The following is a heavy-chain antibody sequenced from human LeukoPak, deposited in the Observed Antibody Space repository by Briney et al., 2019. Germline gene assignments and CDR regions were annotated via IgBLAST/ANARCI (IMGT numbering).Heavy chain of an antibody. CDR3: ARRRGDIVLMVYAIMDY. D-gene: IGHD2-8*01. J-gene: IGHJ4*02. V-gene: IGHV1-18*01. CDR1: GYTFTSYG. Sequence: PATSVKVSCKASGYTFTSYGISWVRQAPGQGLEWMGWISAYNGNTNYAQKLQGRVTMTTDTSTSTAYMELRSLRSDDTAVYYCARRRGDIVLMVYAIMDYWGQGTLVTVSS. CDR2: ISAYNGNT.